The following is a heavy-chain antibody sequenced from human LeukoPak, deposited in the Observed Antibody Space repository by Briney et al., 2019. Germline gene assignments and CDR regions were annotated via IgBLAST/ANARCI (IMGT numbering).Heavy chain of an antibody. V-gene: IGHV5-51*01. CDR1: GYSFTSYW. CDR2: IYPGDSDT. CDR3: ARQDRRVARPVYYYYYMDV. D-gene: IGHD6-6*01. J-gene: IGHJ6*03. Sequence: GESLKISCKGSGYSFTSYWIGWVRQMPGKGLEWMGIIYPGDSDTRYSPSFQGQVTISADKSISTAYLQWSSLKASDTAMYYRARQDRRVARPVYYYYYMDVWGKGTTVTVSS.